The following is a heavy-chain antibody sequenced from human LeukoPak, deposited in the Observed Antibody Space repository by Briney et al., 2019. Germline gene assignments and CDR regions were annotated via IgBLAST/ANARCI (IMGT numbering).Heavy chain of an antibody. CDR3: ARAYESYYYDSSGYFP. CDR1: GYTFTSYA. J-gene: IGHJ5*02. CDR2: INTNTGNP. D-gene: IGHD3-22*01. V-gene: IGHV7-4-1*02. Sequence: GASVKVPCKASGYTFTSYAMNWVRQAPGQGLEWMGWINTNTGNPTYAQGFTGRFVFSLGTSVSTAYLQISSLKAEDTAVYYCARAYESYYYDSSGYFPWGQGTLVTVSS.